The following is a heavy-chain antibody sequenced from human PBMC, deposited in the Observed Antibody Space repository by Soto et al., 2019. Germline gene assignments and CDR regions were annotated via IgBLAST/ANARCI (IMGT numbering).Heavy chain of an antibody. V-gene: IGHV3-21*01. J-gene: IGHJ4*02. Sequence: PGGSLRLSCAASGFTLSSYSMNWVRQAPGKGLEWVSSISSSSSYIYYADSVKGRFTISRDNAKNSLYLQMNSLRAEDTAVYYCARESRAYCGGDCSHWGQGTLVTVS. CDR2: ISSSSSYI. D-gene: IGHD2-21*02. CDR3: ARESRAYCGGDCSH. CDR1: GFTLSSYS.